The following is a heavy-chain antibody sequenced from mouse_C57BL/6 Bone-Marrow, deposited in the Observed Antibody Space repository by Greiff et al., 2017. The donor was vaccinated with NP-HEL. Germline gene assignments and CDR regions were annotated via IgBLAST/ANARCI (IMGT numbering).Heavy chain of an antibody. CDR2: ISDGGSYT. Sequence: EVQGVESGGGLVKPGGSLKLSCAASGFTFSSYAMSWVRQTPEKRLEGVATISDGGSYTYYPDNVKGRFTISRDNAKNNLYLQMSHLKSEDTAMYYCARGEEYYGSRDFDVWGTGTTVTVSS. CDR1: GFTFSSYA. J-gene: IGHJ1*03. V-gene: IGHV5-4*01. CDR3: ARGEEYYGSRDFDV. D-gene: IGHD1-1*01.